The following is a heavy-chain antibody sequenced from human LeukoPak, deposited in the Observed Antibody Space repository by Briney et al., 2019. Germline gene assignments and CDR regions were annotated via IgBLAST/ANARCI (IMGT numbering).Heavy chain of an antibody. D-gene: IGHD4-17*01. CDR1: GFTFSSYA. CDR3: ARVGTTVSIFDY. CDR2: FSGSGGST. V-gene: IGHV3-23*01. J-gene: IGHJ4*02. Sequence: GGSLRLSCAASGFTFSSYAMSWVRQAPGKGLEWVSTFSGSGGSTHYADSVKGRFTISRDNAKNSLYLQMNSLKAEDTAVYYCARVGTTVSIFDYWGQGTLVTVSS.